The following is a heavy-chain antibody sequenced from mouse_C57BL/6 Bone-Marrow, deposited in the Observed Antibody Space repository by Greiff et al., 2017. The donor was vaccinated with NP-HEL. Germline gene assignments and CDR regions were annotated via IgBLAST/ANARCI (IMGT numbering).Heavy chain of an antibody. CDR1: GYTFTDYY. D-gene: IGHD2-2*01. CDR3: ARGDGYDPFAY. J-gene: IGHJ3*01. Sequence: EVQLHQSGPELVKPGASVKISCKASGYTFTDYYMNWVKQSHGKSLEWIGDINPNNGGTSYNQKFKGKATLTVDKSSSTAYMELRSLTSEDSAVYYCARGDGYDPFAYWGQGTLVTVSA. CDR2: INPNNGGT. V-gene: IGHV1-26*01.